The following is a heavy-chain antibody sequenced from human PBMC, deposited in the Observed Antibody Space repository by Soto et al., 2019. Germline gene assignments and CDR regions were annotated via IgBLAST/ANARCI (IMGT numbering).Heavy chain of an antibody. CDR3: ASLAYCTNGVCYTDAFDI. Sequence: GESLKISCKGSGYSFTSYWISWVRQMPGKGLEWMGRIDPSDSYTNYSPSFQGHVTISADKSISTAYLQWSSLKASDTAMYYCASLAYCTNGVCYTDAFDIWGQGTMVTVSS. J-gene: IGHJ3*02. CDR2: IDPSDSYT. D-gene: IGHD2-8*01. V-gene: IGHV5-10-1*01. CDR1: GYSFTSYW.